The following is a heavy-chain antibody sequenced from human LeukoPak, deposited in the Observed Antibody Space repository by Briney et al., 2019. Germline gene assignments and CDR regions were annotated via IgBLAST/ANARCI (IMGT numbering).Heavy chain of an antibody. V-gene: IGHV4-4*02. CDR3: ARSIAAAGTEWFDP. CDR2: IYHSGSA. D-gene: IGHD6-13*01. CDR1: SDSVSSGNW. Sequence: PSGTLSLTCAVSSDSVSSGNWWSWVRQPPGKGLEWIGEIYHSGSANYNPSLTSRVTMSVDKSRNQFSLKLSSVTAADTAVYYCARSIAAAGTEWFDPWGQGTLVTVSS. J-gene: IGHJ5*02.